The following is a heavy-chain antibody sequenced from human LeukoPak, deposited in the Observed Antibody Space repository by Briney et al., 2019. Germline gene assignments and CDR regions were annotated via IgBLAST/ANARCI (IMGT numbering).Heavy chain of an antibody. D-gene: IGHD1-26*01. CDR3: AKDREVGATTDY. J-gene: IGHJ4*02. V-gene: IGHV3-23*01. Sequence: GGSLRLSCAASGFTFSSYGMHWVRQAPGKGLEWVSAISGSGGSTNYADSVKGRFTISRDNSKNTLYLQMNSLRAEDTAVYYCAKDREVGATTDYWGQGTLVTVSS. CDR2: ISGSGGST. CDR1: GFTFSSYG.